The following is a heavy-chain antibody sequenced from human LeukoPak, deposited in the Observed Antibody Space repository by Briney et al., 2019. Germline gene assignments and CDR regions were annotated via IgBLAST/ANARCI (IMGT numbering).Heavy chain of an antibody. V-gene: IGHV3-23*01. Sequence: PGGSLRLSCAASGFTFGSYAMSWVRQAPGKGLEWVSAISGSGGSTYYADSAKGRFTISRDNSKNTLYLQMNSLRAEDTAVYYCAKDKLVQVVSYYYYYGMDVWGQGTTVTVSS. D-gene: IGHD4-23*01. CDR3: AKDKLVQVVSYYYYYGMDV. CDR2: ISGSGGST. CDR1: GFTFGSYA. J-gene: IGHJ6*02.